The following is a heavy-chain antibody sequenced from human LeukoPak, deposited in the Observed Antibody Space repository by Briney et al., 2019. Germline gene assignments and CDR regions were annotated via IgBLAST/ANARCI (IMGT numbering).Heavy chain of an antibody. D-gene: IGHD6-6*01. CDR3: ARGAITAARPLDY. J-gene: IGHJ4*02. V-gene: IGHV3-53*01. Sequence: QSGGSLRLSCAASGITVTSDYMSWVRQAPGKGLEWVSVIYSGDNTYYADSVKGRFTISRDNSKNMVYLQMNSLRAEDTAVYYCARGAITAARPLDYLGQGTLVTVFS. CDR1: GITVTSDY. CDR2: IYSGDNT.